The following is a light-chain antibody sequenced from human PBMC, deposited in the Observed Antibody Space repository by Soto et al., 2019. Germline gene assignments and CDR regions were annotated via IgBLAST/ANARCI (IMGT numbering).Light chain of an antibody. CDR1: SSNIGDNY. V-gene: IGLV1-47*01. Sequence: QSVLTQPPSASGTPGQRVTISCSGSSSNIGDNYVYWYQQLPGTAPKLLMSRNNQRPSGVPDRFAGSKSGTSASLAISGLRSEDEVAYYWAALDGSHSVFGGGTKLTVL. J-gene: IGLJ3*02. CDR3: AALDGSHSV. CDR2: RNN.